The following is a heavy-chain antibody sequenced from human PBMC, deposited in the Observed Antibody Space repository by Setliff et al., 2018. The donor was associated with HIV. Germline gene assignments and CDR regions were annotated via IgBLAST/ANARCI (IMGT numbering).Heavy chain of an antibody. D-gene: IGHD3-3*01. CDR1: GGTFSTYA. Sequence: GASVKVSCKASGGTFSTYAFSWVRQAPGQGLEWMGYINTNTGNPTYAQGFTGRFVFSVDTPVSTAYLQIFSLKTEDTAVYYCTRDHTPPPNYDFWSGQIDLRNIFYYMDVWGTGSPVTVSS. CDR2: INTNTGNP. V-gene: IGHV7-4-1*01. CDR3: TRDHTPPPNYDFWSGQIDLRNIFYYMDV. J-gene: IGHJ6*03.